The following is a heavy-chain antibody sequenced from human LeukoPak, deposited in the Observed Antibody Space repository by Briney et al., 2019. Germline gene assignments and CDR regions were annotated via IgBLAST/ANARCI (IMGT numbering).Heavy chain of an antibody. J-gene: IGHJ4*02. CDR1: GFTFSNYW. D-gene: IGHD2-2*01. V-gene: IGHV3-7*03. CDR2: INQGGSEK. CDR3: ARLVVPPGNRGWYYEH. Sequence: GGSLRLSCAASGFTFSNYWMSWVRQGPGEGPEWVANINQGGSEKYYVDSVKGRFTISRDNAKNPLDLQMNSLRVEDTATYYCARLVVPPGNRGWYYEHWGQGTLVTVSS.